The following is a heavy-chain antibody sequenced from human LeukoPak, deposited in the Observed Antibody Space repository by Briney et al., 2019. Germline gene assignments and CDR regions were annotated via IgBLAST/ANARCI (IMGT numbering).Heavy chain of an antibody. J-gene: IGHJ4*02. CDR1: GYTFTDYY. CDR2: INPNSGGT. V-gene: IGHV1-2*02. D-gene: IGHD6-13*01. CDR3: AKDLLWQLVEGGFDY. Sequence: ASVKVSCKASGYTFTDYYMHWVRQAPGQGLEWMGWINPNSGGTSYAQKFQGRVTMTRDTSITTAHMELSRLRSDDTAVYYCAKDLLWQLVEGGFDYWGQGTLVTVSS.